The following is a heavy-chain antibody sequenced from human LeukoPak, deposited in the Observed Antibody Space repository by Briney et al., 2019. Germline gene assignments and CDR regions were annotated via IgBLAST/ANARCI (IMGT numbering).Heavy chain of an antibody. CDR3: ASTPLPPALLYYYYYGMDV. V-gene: IGHV4-34*01. CDR2: VNHSGST. Sequence: SETLSLTCAVYGGSFSGYYWSWIRQPPGKGLEWIGGVNHSGSTNYNPSLKSRVTISVDTSKNQFSLKLSSVTAADTAVYYCASTPLPPALLYYYYYGMDVWGQGTTVTVSS. J-gene: IGHJ6*02. CDR1: GGSFSGYY. D-gene: IGHD1-26*01.